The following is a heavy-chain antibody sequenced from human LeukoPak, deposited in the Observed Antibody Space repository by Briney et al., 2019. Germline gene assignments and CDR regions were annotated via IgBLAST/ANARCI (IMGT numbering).Heavy chain of an antibody. CDR3: AREEYYYDSVGKRYYFDY. Sequence: SETLSLTCTVSGGSISSYYWSWIRQPAGKGLQWIGRIYTSGSTNYNPSLKSRVTMSVDTSKNLFSLKLKYVTAADTATYYCAREEYYYDSVGKRYYFDYWGQGTLVTVSS. CDR2: IYTSGST. V-gene: IGHV4-4*07. CDR1: GGSISSYY. D-gene: IGHD3-22*01. J-gene: IGHJ4*02.